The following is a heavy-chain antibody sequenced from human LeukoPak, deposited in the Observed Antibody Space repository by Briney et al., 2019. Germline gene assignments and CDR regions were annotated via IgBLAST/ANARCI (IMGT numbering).Heavy chain of an antibody. CDR3: ALHRREVFDY. CDR2: IRYDGSNK. V-gene: IGHV3-30*02. Sequence: GGSLRLSCAASGFTFSSYGMHWVRQAPGKGLEWVAFIRYDGSNKYYADSVKGRFTISRDNSKNTLYLQMNSLRAEDTAVYYCALHRREVFDYWGQGTLVTVSS. CDR1: GFTFSSYG. D-gene: IGHD1-26*01. J-gene: IGHJ4*02.